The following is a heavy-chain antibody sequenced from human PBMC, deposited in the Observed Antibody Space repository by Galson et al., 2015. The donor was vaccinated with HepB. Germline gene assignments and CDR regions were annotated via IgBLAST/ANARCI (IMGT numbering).Heavy chain of an antibody. CDR3: AREDRAPVVFALDY. J-gene: IGHJ4*02. CDR2: INPYSGGT. CDR1: GYTFTDYY. V-gene: IGHV1-2*06. Sequence: SVKVSCKASGYTFTDYYMHWVRQAPGQRLEWMGRINPYSGGTNYAQKFQGRVTMTRDTSISTAYMELSSLTSDDTAVYYCAREDRAPVVFALDYWGQGTLVTVSS. D-gene: IGHD2-21*01.